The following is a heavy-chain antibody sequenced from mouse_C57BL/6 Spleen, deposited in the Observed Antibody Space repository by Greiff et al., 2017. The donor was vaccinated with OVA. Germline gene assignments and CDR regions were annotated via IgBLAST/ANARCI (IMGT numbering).Heavy chain of an antibody. CDR1: GYTFTDYE. V-gene: IGHV1-15*01. J-gene: IGHJ2*01. CDR3: TRSRWDYFDY. D-gene: IGHD2-3*01. CDR2: IDPETGGT. Sequence: QVQLQQSGAELVRPGASVTLSCKASGYTFTDYEMHWVKQTPVHGLEWIGAIDPETGGTAYNQKFKGKAILTADKSSSTAYMELRSLTSEDSAVYYCTRSRWDYFDYWGQGTTLTVSS.